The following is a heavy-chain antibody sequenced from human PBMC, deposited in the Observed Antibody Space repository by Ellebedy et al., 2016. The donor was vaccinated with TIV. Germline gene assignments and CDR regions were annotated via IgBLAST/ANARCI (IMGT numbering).Heavy chain of an antibody. Sequence: GESLKISCAASGFTFSSYGMHWVRQAPGKGLEWVAVIWYDGSNKYYADSVKGRFTISRDNSKNTLYLQMNSLRAEDTAVYYCARDPRWELPVGAFDIWGQGTMVTVSS. CDR3: ARDPRWELPVGAFDI. V-gene: IGHV3-33*01. CDR1: GFTFSSYG. D-gene: IGHD1-26*01. CDR2: IWYDGSNK. J-gene: IGHJ3*02.